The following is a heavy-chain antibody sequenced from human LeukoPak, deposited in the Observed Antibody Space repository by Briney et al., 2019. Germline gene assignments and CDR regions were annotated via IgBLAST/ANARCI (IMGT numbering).Heavy chain of an antibody. CDR2: IYYSGST. D-gene: IGHD1-26*01. Sequence: AESLSLTCTVSGASISSYYWSWVRQPPGKGLEWIGYIYYSGSTNYNPSLKSRVTISVDTSKNQLSLKLSSVTAADTAVYYCARGPPPSGSYSRPFDYWGQGTLVTVSS. V-gene: IGHV4-59*01. J-gene: IGHJ4*02. CDR3: ARGPPPSGSYSRPFDY. CDR1: GASISSYY.